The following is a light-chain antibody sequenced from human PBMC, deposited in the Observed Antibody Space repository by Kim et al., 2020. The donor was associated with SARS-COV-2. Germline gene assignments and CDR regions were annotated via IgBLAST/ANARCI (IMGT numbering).Light chain of an antibody. CDR2: DAS. V-gene: IGKV1-16*02. CDR3: QQYNNYPLT. CDR1: QGINNY. Sequence: GSVGDRVTITCRASQGINNYLAWFQQQPGKAPKSLIYDASSLQSGVPSKFSGSGSGTDFTLTINSLQPEDFATYYCQQYNNYPLTFGGGTKVDIK. J-gene: IGKJ4*01.